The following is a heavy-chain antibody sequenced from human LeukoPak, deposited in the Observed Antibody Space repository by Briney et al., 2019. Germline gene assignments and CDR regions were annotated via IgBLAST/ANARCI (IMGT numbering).Heavy chain of an antibody. CDR2: ISSSGSTI. CDR3: ARDSQKFVVVTATDY. D-gene: IGHD2-21*02. J-gene: IGHJ4*02. CDR1: GFTFSDYY. Sequence: GGSLRLSCAASGFTFSDYYMSWIRQAPGKGLEWVSYISSSGSTIYYADSVKGRFTISRDNAKNSLYLQMNSLRAEDTAVYYCARDSQKFVVVTATDYWGQGTLVTVSS. V-gene: IGHV3-11*01.